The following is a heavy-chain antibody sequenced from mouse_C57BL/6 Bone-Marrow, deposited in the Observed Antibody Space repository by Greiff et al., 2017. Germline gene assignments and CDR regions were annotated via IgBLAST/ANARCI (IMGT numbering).Heavy chain of an antibody. Sequence: VQLKESGPELVKPGASVKIPCKASGYTFTDYNMDWVKQSHGKSLEWIGDINPNNGGTIYNQKFKGKATLTVDKSSSTAYMELRSLTSEDTAVYYCARGYDRSPYWYFDVWGTGTTVTVSS. J-gene: IGHJ1*03. D-gene: IGHD2-3*01. CDR3: ARGYDRSPYWYFDV. V-gene: IGHV1-18*01. CDR2: INPNNGGT. CDR1: GYTFTDYN.